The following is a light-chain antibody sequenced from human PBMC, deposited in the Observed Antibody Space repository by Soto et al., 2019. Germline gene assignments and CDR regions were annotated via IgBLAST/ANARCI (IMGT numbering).Light chain of an antibody. CDR3: SSYTITSHVV. Sequence: QSVLTQPASVSGSPGQSITISCTGTSSDVGGSNYVSWYQQHPGKAPKLMIYDVTNRPSGVSDRFSGSKSGYTASLTISGLQAEDEADYYCSSYTITSHVVFGGGTKLTVL. V-gene: IGLV2-14*01. CDR2: DVT. J-gene: IGLJ2*01. CDR1: SSDVGGSNY.